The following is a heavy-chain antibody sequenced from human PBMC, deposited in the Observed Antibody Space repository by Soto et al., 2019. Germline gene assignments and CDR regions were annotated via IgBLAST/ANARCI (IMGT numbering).Heavy chain of an antibody. CDR1: GGTFNTYA. D-gene: IGHD3-10*01. V-gene: IGHV1-69*19. J-gene: IGHJ4*02. CDR2: ISPMFGAA. CDR3: AREVQVHTPAFVY. Sequence: QVQLVQSVAEMKKPGSSVKVSCQSSGGTFNTYAMNWVRQAPGQGPEWMGDISPMFGAANYAPKFQGRVTIIADESTGTSYMQLSSLTSEDTVLYFCAREVQVHTPAFVYWGQGTLVTVSS.